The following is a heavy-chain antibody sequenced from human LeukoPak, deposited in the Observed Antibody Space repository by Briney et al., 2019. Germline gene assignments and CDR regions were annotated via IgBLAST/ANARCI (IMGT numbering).Heavy chain of an antibody. CDR1: GFTFSSYA. CDR3: ARDQGDDFFPEVDY. V-gene: IGHV3-30-3*01. J-gene: IGHJ4*02. Sequence: GGSLRLSCAASGFTFSSYAMHWVRQAPGKGLEWVAVISYDGSNKYYADSVKGRFTISRDNSKNTLYLQMNSLRAEDTAVYYCARDQGDDFFPEVDYWGQGTLVTVSS. D-gene: IGHD3-3*01. CDR2: ISYDGSNK.